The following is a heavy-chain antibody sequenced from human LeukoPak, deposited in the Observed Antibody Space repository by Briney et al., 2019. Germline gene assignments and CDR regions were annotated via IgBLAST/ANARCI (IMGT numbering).Heavy chain of an antibody. D-gene: IGHD6-19*01. CDR2: ISYDGSNI. CDR1: GFSFTSYG. CDR3: AKLGYSSGWYDFQIDAFDF. V-gene: IGHV3-30*18. J-gene: IGHJ3*01. Sequence: TGGSLRLSCAAPGFSFTSYGMRWVRPAPGKGVEWVAVISYDGSNIFYADSVKGRFTISRHNSKNALYLQMNSQRAEDTAVYYCAKLGYSSGWYDFQIDAFDFWGQGTMVTVSS.